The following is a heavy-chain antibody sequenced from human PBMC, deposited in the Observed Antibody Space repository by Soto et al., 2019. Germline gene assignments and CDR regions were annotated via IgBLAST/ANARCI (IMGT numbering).Heavy chain of an antibody. J-gene: IGHJ4*02. Sequence: GGSLRLSCAASGFTFSNYWMYWVRQAPGKGLEWVSAISSSGGSTYYADSVKGRFTISRDNSKNTLYLQMNSLRAEDTAVYYCAKDVIGFTTVTTVFDYWGQGTLVTVSS. V-gene: IGHV3-23*01. CDR3: AKDVIGFTTVTTVFDY. CDR2: ISSSGGST. CDR1: GFTFSNYW. D-gene: IGHD4-17*01.